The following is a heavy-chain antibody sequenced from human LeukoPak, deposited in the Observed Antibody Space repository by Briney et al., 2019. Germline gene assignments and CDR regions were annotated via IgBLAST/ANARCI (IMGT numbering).Heavy chain of an antibody. CDR3: ARGWFDP. V-gene: IGHV3-30*04. CDR1: GFTFRNYV. J-gene: IGHJ5*02. CDR2: ISYDGSNK. Sequence: SGGSLRLSCAASGFTFRNYVIHWVRQAPGKGLEWVAVISYDGSNKYYADSVKGRFTISRDNSKNTLYLQMNSLRAEDTAVYYCARGWFDPWGQGTLVTVSS.